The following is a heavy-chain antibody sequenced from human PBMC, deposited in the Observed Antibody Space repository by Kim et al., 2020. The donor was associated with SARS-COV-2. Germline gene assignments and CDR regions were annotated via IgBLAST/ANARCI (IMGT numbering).Heavy chain of an antibody. CDR1: GGSISSSNW. Sequence: SETLSLTCAVSGGSISSSNWWSWVRQPPGKGLEWIGEIYHSGSTNYNPSLKSRVTISVDKSKNQFSLKLSSVTAADTAVYYCARESTGYSSLLYYYYYGMDVWGQGTTVTVSS. V-gene: IGHV4-4*02. D-gene: IGHD6-13*01. CDR3: ARESTGYSSLLYYYYYGMDV. CDR2: IYHSGST. J-gene: IGHJ6*02.